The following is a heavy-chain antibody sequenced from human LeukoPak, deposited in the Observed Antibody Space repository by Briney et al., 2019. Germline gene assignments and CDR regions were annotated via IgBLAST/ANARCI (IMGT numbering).Heavy chain of an antibody. CDR2: ISGDGGST. CDR3: AKSSLSSSTSTSYYYYGMDV. V-gene: IGHV3-43*02. CDR1: GFTFDDYA. J-gene: IGHJ6*02. Sequence: PGGSLRLSCAASGFTFDDYAMHWVRQAPGKGLEWVSLISGDGGSTYYADSVKGRFTISRDNSKNSLYLQMNSLRTEDTALYFCAKSSLSSSTSTSYYYYGMDVWGQGTTVTVSS. D-gene: IGHD2-2*01.